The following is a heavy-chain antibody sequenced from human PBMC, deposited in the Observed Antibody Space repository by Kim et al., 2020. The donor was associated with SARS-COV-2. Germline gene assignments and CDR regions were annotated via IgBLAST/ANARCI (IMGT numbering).Heavy chain of an antibody. D-gene: IGHD3-10*01. J-gene: IGHJ4*02. CDR3: AKVAYYYGSGSYLAHY. V-gene: IGHV3-23*01. Sequence: SVKGRFTISRDNSNTTLYLQMNSLRAEDTAVYYCAKVAYYYGSGSYLAHYWGQGTLVTVSS.